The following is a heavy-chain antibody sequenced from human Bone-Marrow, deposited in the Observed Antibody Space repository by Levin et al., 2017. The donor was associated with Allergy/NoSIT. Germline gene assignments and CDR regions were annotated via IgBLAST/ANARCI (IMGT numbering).Heavy chain of an antibody. CDR3: VRESRYYFDD. CDR2: IYNEGGT. V-gene: IGHV3-53*01. J-gene: IGHJ4*02. Sequence: GGSLRLSCAASGFNVSSNYMSWVRQAPGKGLEWVSVIYNEGGTNYTDSVRGRFTISRDSSKNALNLQINRLRTEDTAVYYCVRESRYYFDDWGQGTQVTVSS. CDR1: GFNVSSNY.